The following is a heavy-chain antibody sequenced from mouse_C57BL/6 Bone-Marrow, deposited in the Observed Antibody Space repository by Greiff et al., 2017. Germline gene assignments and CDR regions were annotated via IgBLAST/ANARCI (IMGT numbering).Heavy chain of an antibody. D-gene: IGHD1-1*01. CDR1: GYTFTSYG. CDR2: IYPRSGNT. CDR3: AMITTVLVRNWYFDV. Sequence: VKLQESGAELARPGASVKLSCKASGYTFTSYGISWVKQRTGQGLEWIGEIYPRSGNTYYNEKFKGKATLTADKSSSTAYMELRSLTSEDSAVYVFAMITTVLVRNWYFDVGGTGTTVTVSS. J-gene: IGHJ1*03. V-gene: IGHV1-81*01.